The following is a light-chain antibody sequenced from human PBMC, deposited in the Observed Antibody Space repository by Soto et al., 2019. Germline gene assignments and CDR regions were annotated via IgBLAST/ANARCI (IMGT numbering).Light chain of an antibody. V-gene: IGKV1D-16*01. Sequence: DVQMTQSPSSLSASVGDRVTITCRASQDIKDWLAWYQQKPSKAPKSLISAASNLQPGVPSRFSGSGSGTEFTLTITSLQPEDSATYYCRQYNIYPLTFGGGTKVEIK. J-gene: IGKJ4*01. CDR2: AAS. CDR1: QDIKDW. CDR3: RQYNIYPLT.